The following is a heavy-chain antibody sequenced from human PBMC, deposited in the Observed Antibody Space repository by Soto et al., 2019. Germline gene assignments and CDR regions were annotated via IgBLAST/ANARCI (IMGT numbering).Heavy chain of an antibody. Sequence: SENLSLTCTVSRGSVSSGSYYWSFIRQPPGKGLEWIGYIYYSGSTNYNPSLKSRVTISVDSSKNQFTLKLSSVTAADTAVYYCARGFVGTCYYMLKYYFAYWGQRALVIVSS. D-gene: IGHD3-22*01. V-gene: IGHV4-61*01. CDR1: RGSVSSGSYY. CDR3: ARGFVGTCYYMLKYYFAY. J-gene: IGHJ4*02. CDR2: IYYSGST.